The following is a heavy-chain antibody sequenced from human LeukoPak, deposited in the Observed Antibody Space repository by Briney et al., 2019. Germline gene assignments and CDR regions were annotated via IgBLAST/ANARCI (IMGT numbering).Heavy chain of an antibody. J-gene: IGHJ4*02. CDR1: GGSISSSSYY. CDR3: ARHVRFLEWLSSYYFDY. D-gene: IGHD3-3*01. V-gene: IGHV4-39*01. Sequence: PSETLSLTCSVSGGSISSSSYYWNWIRQPPGKGREWVGSIYYSGTTYYNPSLKSRVTISVDTSKSQFSLRLTSVTAADTAVYYCARHVRFLEWLSSYYFDYWGQGTLVTVSS. CDR2: IYYSGTT.